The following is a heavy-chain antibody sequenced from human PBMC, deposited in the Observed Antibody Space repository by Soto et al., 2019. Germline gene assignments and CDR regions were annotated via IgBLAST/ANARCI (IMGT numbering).Heavy chain of an antibody. CDR2: IYYSGST. J-gene: IGHJ5*02. D-gene: IGHD2-21*01. CDR3: ARGRVWPNLNWFDP. Sequence: PSETLSLTCTVSGGSISSGDYYWSWIRQPPGKGLEWIGYIYYSGSTYYNPSLKSRVTISVDTSKNQFSLKLSSVTAADTAVYYCARGRVWPNLNWFDPWGQGTLVTVSS. CDR1: GGSISSGDYY. V-gene: IGHV4-30-4*01.